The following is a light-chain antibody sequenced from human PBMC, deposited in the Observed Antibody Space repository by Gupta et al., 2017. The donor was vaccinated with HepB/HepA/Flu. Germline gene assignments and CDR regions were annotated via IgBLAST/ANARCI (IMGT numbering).Light chain of an antibody. CDR1: SSDVGGYNY. V-gene: IGLV2-14*01. J-gene: IGLJ2*01. CDR3: SSYTSSSTLVV. CDR2: DVS. Sequence: QSALTQPASVPVSPGQSITISCTGTSSDVGGYNYVSWYQQHPGKAPKLMIYDVSNRPSGVSNRFSGSKSGNTASLTISGLQAEDEADYYCSSYTSSSTLVVFGGGTKLTVL.